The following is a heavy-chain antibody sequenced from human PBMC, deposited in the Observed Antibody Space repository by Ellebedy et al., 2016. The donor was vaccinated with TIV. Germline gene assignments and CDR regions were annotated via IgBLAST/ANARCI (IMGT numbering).Heavy chain of an antibody. Sequence: MPSETLSLTCDISGGYIRSPSYYWNWIRQPPGKGLEWIVYIYHNGNSFYNPSLKSRFTMSVDKAKTQFSLKMNSVTAADTAVYYCARGRGGTTFTYWGQGAQVIVSS. CDR3: ARGRGGTTFTY. CDR2: IYHNGNS. CDR1: GGYIRSPSYY. D-gene: IGHD1-1*01. J-gene: IGHJ4*02. V-gene: IGHV4-30-2*01.